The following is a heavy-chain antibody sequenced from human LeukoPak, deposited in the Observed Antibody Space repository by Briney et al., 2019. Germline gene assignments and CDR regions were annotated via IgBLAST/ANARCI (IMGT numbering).Heavy chain of an antibody. CDR3: ARGVFGYDFDY. V-gene: IGHV3-21*01. J-gene: IGHJ4*02. CDR2: ISSSTIYM. CDR1: GFTFSSYS. D-gene: IGHD5-18*01. Sequence: ASLRLSCAASGFTFSSYSMNWVRQAPGKGLEWVSSISSSTIYMDYSYSVSGRFTISRDNAENSLYLQMNSLRAEDTAVYYCARGVFGYDFDYWGQGTLVTVSS.